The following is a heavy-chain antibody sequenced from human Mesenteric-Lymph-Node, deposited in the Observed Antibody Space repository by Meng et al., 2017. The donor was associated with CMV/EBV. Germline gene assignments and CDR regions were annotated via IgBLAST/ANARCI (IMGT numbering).Heavy chain of an antibody. CDR2: INHSGST. D-gene: IGHD2-2*01. V-gene: IGHV4-34*01. J-gene: IGHJ4*02. CDR3: ARGPKYCSSTSCVSYYFDY. Sequence: SFSGYYWRWIRQPPGKGLEWIGEINHSGSTNYNPSLKSRVTISVDTSKNQFSLKLSSVTAADTAVYYCARGPKYCSSTSCVSYYFDYWGQGTLVTVSS. CDR1: SFSGYY.